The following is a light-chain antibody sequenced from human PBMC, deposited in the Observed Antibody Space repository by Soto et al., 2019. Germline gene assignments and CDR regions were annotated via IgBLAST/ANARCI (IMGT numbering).Light chain of an antibody. V-gene: IGLV2-14*03. CDR1: SSDVGAYNF. Sequence: QSALTQPASVSGSPGLSITISCTGTSSDVGAYNFVSWYQQHPDKAPKLMIFDVSNRPSGVSNRFSGSKSGNTASPTISGLQSEDEAEYYCGSYTTSSNYVFGTGTKVTVL. CDR2: DVS. CDR3: GSYTTSSNYV. J-gene: IGLJ1*01.